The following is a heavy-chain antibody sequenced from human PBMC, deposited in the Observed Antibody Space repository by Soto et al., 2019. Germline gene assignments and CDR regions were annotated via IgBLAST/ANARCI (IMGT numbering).Heavy chain of an antibody. CDR1: GFTFSTYG. CDR2: ISYDGNNK. Sequence: QVQLVESGGGVVQPGRSLRLSCAASGFTFSTYGMHWVRQAPGKGLEWVAVISYDGNNKYYADSVKGRFTISRDNSKNPLYIQMNSLSAEDTAMYYCEKDQGYYHDSRGYCPESAFDILGQGTMVTVSS. D-gene: IGHD3-22*01. CDR3: EKDQGYYHDSRGYCPESAFDI. V-gene: IGHV3-30*18. J-gene: IGHJ3*02.